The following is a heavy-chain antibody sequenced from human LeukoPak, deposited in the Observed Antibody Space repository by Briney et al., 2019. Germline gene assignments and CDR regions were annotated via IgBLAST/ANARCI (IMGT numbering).Heavy chain of an antibody. J-gene: IGHJ3*02. V-gene: IGHV6-1*01. Sequence: SQTLSLTFAISVYSVSSNSAAWNWIRQSPSRGLEWLGSTYYRSKWYNDYAVSVKSRITINPDTSKNQFSLQLNSVTPEDTAVYYCARGDLVPAASDDAFDIWGQGTMVTVSS. CDR3: ARGDLVPAASDDAFDI. CDR2: TYYRSKWYN. CDR1: VYSVSSNSAA. D-gene: IGHD2-2*01.